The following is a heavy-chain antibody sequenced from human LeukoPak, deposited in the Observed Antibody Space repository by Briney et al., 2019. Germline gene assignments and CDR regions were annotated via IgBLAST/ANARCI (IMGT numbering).Heavy chain of an antibody. J-gene: IGHJ3*02. CDR1: GYTFTGYY. CDR2: INTHSGKP. CDR3: AREILRFDI. Sequence: GASVKVSCKASGYTFTGYYIHWVRQAPGQGLEWMGWINTHSGKPTYAQGFTGRFVFSVDSSARTVYLQISNLMPEDTAKYYCAREILRFDIWGQGTMVTVSS. V-gene: IGHV7-4-1*02.